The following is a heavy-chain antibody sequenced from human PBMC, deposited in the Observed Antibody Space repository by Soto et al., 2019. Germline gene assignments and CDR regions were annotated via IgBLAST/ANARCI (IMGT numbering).Heavy chain of an antibody. D-gene: IGHD3-10*01. J-gene: IGHJ6*03. CDR3: AKMRVRYHGSDSGAYMDV. V-gene: IGHV3-23*01. CDR2: ISDSGGST. CDR1: GFTFFTYA. Sequence: EVQLLESGGGLVQPGGSLRLSCAASGFTFFTYAMNWVRQAPGKGLEWVSSISDSGGSTYHADSVRGRFTISRDNSKNTLYLQMNSLSAEDTAVYYCAKMRVRYHGSDSGAYMDVWGKGATVTVSS.